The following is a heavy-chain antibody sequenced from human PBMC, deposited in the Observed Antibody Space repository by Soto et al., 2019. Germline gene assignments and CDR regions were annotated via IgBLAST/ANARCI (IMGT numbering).Heavy chain of an antibody. D-gene: IGHD3-10*01. V-gene: IGHV3-23*01. J-gene: IGHJ6*02. Sequence: GGSLRLSCAASGFTFSSYAMSWVRQAPGKGLEWVSGISGSGGSTYYADSVKGRFTISRDNSKNTLYLQMNSLRAEDTAVYYCAKCRGSGLFSTGYAMDVWGQGTTVTVSS. CDR1: GFTFSSYA. CDR2: ISGSGGST. CDR3: AKCRGSGLFSTGYAMDV.